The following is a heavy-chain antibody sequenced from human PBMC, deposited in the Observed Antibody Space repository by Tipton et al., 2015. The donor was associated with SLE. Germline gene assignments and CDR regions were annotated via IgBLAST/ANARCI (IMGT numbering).Heavy chain of an antibody. V-gene: IGHV4-34*01. CDR2: INHSGST. J-gene: IGHJ4*02. CDR3: ARTIYDSSGYYPG. Sequence: TLSLTCAVYGGSFSGYYWSWIRQPPGKGLEWIGEINHSGSTNYNPSLKSRVTISVDTSKNQFSLKLSSVTAADTAVYYCARTIYDSSGYYPGWGQGTLVTVAS. CDR1: GGSFSGYY. D-gene: IGHD3-22*01.